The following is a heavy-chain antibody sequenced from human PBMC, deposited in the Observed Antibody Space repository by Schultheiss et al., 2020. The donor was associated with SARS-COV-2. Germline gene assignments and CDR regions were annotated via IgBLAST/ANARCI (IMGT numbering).Heavy chain of an antibody. J-gene: IGHJ6*02. CDR1: SGSISSGNYY. CDR3: AREGLSSSWYRDYYYGMDV. Sequence: SETLSLTCTVSSGSISSGNYYWSWSWIRQRPGKGLEWIGYIYYSGSTYYNPSLKSRVTISVDTSKNQFSLKLSSVTAADTAVYYCAREGLSSSWYRDYYYGMDVWGQGTTVTVSS. V-gene: IGHV4-61*01. CDR2: IYYSGST. D-gene: IGHD6-13*01.